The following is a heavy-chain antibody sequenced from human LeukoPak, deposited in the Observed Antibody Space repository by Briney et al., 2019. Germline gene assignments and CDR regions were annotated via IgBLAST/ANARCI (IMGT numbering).Heavy chain of an antibody. Sequence: SETLSLTCIVTGDSISNYYWSWIRQPAGKGLEWIGRIYTSGSTNYNPSLKSRVTMSVDTSKNQFSLKLSSVTAADTAVYYCAREAAAGTFYFDYWGQGTLVTVSS. CDR1: GDSISNYY. CDR2: IYTSGST. D-gene: IGHD6-13*01. J-gene: IGHJ4*02. V-gene: IGHV4-4*07. CDR3: AREAAAGTFYFDY.